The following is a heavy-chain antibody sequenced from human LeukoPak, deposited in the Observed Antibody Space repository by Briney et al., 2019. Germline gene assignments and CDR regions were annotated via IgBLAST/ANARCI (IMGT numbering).Heavy chain of an antibody. CDR1: GGSFSTYY. D-gene: IGHD1-1*01. V-gene: IGHV4-34*01. CDR2: INHRGDT. CDR3: ARGPTISETGYFDF. J-gene: IGHJ4*03. Sequence: SETLSLTCAVYGGSFSTYYWSWIRQSPGKGLEWIAEINHRGDTNYNPSVKSRVTISVDTSKNRFSLKVRSLTAADTAVYYCARGPTISETGYFDFWGQGTLVTVPS.